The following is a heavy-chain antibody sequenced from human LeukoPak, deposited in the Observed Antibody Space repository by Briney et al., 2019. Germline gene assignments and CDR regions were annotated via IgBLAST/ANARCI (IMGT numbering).Heavy chain of an antibody. D-gene: IGHD6-19*01. V-gene: IGHV4-59*08. CDR1: GGSISSYF. CDR2: IYYSGSA. CDR3: ARIDRAVAGTIDY. Sequence: SETLSLTCTVSGGSISSYFWSWIRQPPGKGLEWVGYIYYSGSANYNPSLKSRVTMSVDTSKNQFSLKLSSVTAADTAVYYCARIDRAVAGTIDYWGQGTLVTVSS. J-gene: IGHJ4*02.